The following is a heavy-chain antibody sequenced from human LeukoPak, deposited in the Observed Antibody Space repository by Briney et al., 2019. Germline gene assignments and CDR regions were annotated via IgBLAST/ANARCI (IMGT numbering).Heavy chain of an antibody. J-gene: IGHJ4*02. V-gene: IGHV3-15*01. Sequence: PGGSLRLSCAASGFTFSNAWMSWVRQAPGKGLEWVGRIKSKTDGGTTDYAAPVKGRFTISRDDSKNTLYLQMNSLKTEDTAVYYCTTGDGWELLEFDYWGQGTLVTVSS. D-gene: IGHD1-26*01. CDR1: GFTFSNAW. CDR2: IKSKTDGGTT. CDR3: TTGDGWELLEFDY.